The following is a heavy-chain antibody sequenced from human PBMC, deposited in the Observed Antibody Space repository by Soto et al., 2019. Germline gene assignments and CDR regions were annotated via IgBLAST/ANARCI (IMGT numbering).Heavy chain of an antibody. D-gene: IGHD3-22*01. J-gene: IGHJ3*02. CDR3: ARRKFYYDVSGYYQNDAFDI. Sequence: GGSLRLSCAASGFTFSSYDMHWVRQAPGKGLEWVSAIGTAGDTYYPGAVKGRFTISRENAKNSLYLQMNSLRAGDTAVYYCARRKFYYDVSGYYQNDAFDIWGQGTMVTVSS. CDR2: IGTAGDT. V-gene: IGHV3-13*01. CDR1: GFTFSSYD.